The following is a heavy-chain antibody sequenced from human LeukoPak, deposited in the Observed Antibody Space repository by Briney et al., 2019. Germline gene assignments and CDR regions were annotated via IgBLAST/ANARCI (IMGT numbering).Heavy chain of an antibody. J-gene: IGHJ4*02. CDR2: ISSNGGST. V-gene: IGHV3-64*04. CDR3: AKTLLYYYDSSGYFDY. CDR1: GFTFSSYA. D-gene: IGHD3-22*01. Sequence: GGSLRLSCSASGFTFSSYAMHWVRQAPGKGLEYVSAISSNGGSTYYADSVKGRFTISRDNSKNTLYLQMNSLRAEDTAVYYCAKTLLYYYDSSGYFDYWGQGTLVTVSS.